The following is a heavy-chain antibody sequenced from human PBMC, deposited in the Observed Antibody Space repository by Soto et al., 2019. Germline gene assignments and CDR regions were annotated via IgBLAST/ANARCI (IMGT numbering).Heavy chain of an antibody. V-gene: IGHV4-59*01. D-gene: IGHD3-22*01. Sequence: LSETLSLTCTVSGGSISSYYWSWIRQPPGKGLEWIGYIYYSGSTNYNPSLKSRVTISVDTSKNQFSLKLSSVTAADTAVYYCAREETTGYSSGYSDWGQGTLVTVSS. CDR1: GGSISSYY. J-gene: IGHJ4*02. CDR3: AREETTGYSSGYSD. CDR2: IYYSGST.